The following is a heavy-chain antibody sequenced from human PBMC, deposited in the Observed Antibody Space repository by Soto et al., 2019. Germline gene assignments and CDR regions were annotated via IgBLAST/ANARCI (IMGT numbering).Heavy chain of an antibody. D-gene: IGHD4-17*01. CDR2: LDYEEGER. Sequence: ASVKVSCKVSGTSLSGLPMHWVRQAPGKGLEWMGSLDYEEGERSFAHRFQGRLTVTEGTSTDTAYMELSSLMSEDTAVYYCAAGVTTFDYWGQGTLVTVSS. V-gene: IGHV1-24*01. CDR1: GTSLSGLP. J-gene: IGHJ4*02. CDR3: AAGVTTFDY.